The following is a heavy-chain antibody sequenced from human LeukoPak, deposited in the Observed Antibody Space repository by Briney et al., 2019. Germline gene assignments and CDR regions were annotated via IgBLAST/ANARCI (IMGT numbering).Heavy chain of an antibody. CDR3: AELGITMIGGV. V-gene: IGHV3-7*01. D-gene: IGHD3-10*02. CDR2: IKRDGSAK. J-gene: IGHJ6*04. CDR1: GFTFSSYW. Sequence: GGSLRLSCAASGFTFSSYWMTWVRQAPGKGLEWVANIKRDGSAKYYVDSVKGRFTISRDNAKNSLYLQMNSLRAEDTAVYYCAELGITMIGGVWGKGTTVTISS.